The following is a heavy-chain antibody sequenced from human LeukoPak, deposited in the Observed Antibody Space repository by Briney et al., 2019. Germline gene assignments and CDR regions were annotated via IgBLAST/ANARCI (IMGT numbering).Heavy chain of an antibody. CDR2: IYYSGST. CDR1: GGSISSYY. CDR3: ARSWWFGELYRFDP. J-gene: IGHJ5*02. V-gene: IGHV4-59*05. Sequence: NPSETLSLTCTVSGGSISSYYWSWIRQPPGKGLEWIGSIYYSGSTYYNPSLKSRVTISVDTSKNQFSLKLSSVTAADTAVYYCARSWWFGELYRFDPWGQGTLVTVSS. D-gene: IGHD3-10*01.